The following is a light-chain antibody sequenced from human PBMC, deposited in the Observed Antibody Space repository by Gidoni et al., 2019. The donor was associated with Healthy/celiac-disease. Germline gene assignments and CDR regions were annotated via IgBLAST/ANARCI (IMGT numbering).Light chain of an antibody. CDR1: QSVSSS. CDR3: QRYNHWPPIT. J-gene: IGKJ5*01. CDR2: GAS. Sequence: EIVMTQAPATLSVSPGERATLSFRASQSVSSSLALYQQKPGPAPRLLIYGASTRATGIPARFSVSGSGTEFTLTLSILHSEAFAVSFCQRYNHWPPITFGQGTRLEIK. V-gene: IGKV3-15*01.